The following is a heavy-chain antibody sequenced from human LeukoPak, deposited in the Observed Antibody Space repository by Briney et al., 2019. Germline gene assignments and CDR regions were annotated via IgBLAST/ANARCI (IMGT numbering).Heavy chain of an antibody. CDR2: MKQDGREK. CDR3: ARENPYDYVWVTYRGWFGP. CDR1: GFTFSSYW. D-gene: IGHD3-16*02. V-gene: IGHV3-7*03. J-gene: IGHJ5*02. Sequence: QPGGSLRLSCAASGFTFSSYWMHWVRQAPGKGLEWVANMKQDGREKYYVDSVKGRFTISRDNAKNSLYLQMNILRAEDTAMYYCARENPYDYVWVTYRGWFGPWGQGTLVTVSS.